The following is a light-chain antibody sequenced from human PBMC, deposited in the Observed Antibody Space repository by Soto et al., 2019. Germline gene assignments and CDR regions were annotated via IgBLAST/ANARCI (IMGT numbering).Light chain of an antibody. CDR3: QVWDSYSDHVV. J-gene: IGLJ3*02. Sequence: SYELTQPPSVSVAPGQTARITCGESNIGSKSVHWYQQKPGQAPVLVVSHDSDRPSGIPERFSGSNSGNTATLTISRVDAGDEADSFCQVWDSYSDHVVFGGGTKLTVL. CDR1: NIGSKS. CDR2: HDS. V-gene: IGLV3-21*02.